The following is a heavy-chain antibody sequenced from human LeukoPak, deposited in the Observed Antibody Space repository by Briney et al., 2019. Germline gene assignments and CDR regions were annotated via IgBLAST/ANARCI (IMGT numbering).Heavy chain of an antibody. CDR1: GGSISSSSYY. CDR2: IYYGGST. V-gene: IGHV4-39*07. CDR3: ARVPWGGSSSIFDY. Sequence: SETLSLTCTVSGGSISSSSYYWGWIRQPPGKALESIGSIYYGGSTYYNPSLKSRVTISVDTSKNQFSLKLSSVTAADTAVYYCARVPWGGSSSIFDYWGQGTLVTVSS. D-gene: IGHD6-6*01. J-gene: IGHJ4*02.